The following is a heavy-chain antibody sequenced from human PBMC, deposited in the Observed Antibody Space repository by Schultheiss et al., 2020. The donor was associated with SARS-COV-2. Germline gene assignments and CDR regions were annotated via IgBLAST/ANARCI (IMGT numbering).Heavy chain of an antibody. V-gene: IGHV4-59*12. D-gene: IGHD2-2*01. Sequence: SETLSLTCTVSGGSISSYYWSWIRQPPGKGLEWIGYIYYSGSTNYNPSLKSRVTISVDTSKNQFSLKLSSVTAADTAVYYCARGALGYCSSTSCSTPDYYYYTVWTSGAKGPRSPSP. J-gene: IGHJ6*02. CDR3: ARGALGYCSSTSCSTPDYYYYTVWTS. CDR1: GGSISSYY. CDR2: IYYSGST.